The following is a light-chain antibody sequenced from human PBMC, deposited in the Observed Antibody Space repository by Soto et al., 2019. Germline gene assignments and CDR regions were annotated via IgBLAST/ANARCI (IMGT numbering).Light chain of an antibody. Sequence: DIVMTQSPDSLAVSLGERATINCKSSQSVLSSSNNKNYLTWYQQKPGQPPKLLIYWASTRESGVPDRFSGSGSGTDFTLTISSLQAEDGAVYYCQQYYSAPLTFGGGTKVELK. CDR3: QQYYSAPLT. CDR1: QSVLSSSNNKNY. CDR2: WAS. J-gene: IGKJ4*01. V-gene: IGKV4-1*01.